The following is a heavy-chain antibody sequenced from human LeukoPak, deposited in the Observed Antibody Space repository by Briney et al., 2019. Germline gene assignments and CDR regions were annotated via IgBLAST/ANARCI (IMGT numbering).Heavy chain of an antibody. V-gene: IGHV3-21*01. D-gene: IGHD6-13*01. CDR2: ISTSSSYI. Sequence: GGSLRLSCAASGFNFSSYSMDWVRRAPGKGLEWVSSISTSSSYIYYADSVKGRFTISRDNAKNSLYLQMNSLRAEDTAVYYCARDGLLSSSWPAFFDFWGQGTLVTVSS. CDR3: ARDGLLSSSWPAFFDF. J-gene: IGHJ4*02. CDR1: GFNFSSYS.